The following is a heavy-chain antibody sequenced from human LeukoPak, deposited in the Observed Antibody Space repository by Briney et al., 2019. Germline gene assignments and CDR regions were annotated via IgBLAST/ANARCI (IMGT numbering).Heavy chain of an antibody. CDR3: ARQSGKYDSSSRHFDY. CDR2: IYPGDSDT. Sequence: GESLKISCKGSGYSFTSYWIGWVRQMSGKGLEWMGIIYPGDSDTRYSPSFQGQVTISADKSISTAYLQWSSLKASDTAMYYCARQSGKYDSSSRHFDYWGQGTLVTVSS. CDR1: GYSFTSYW. J-gene: IGHJ4*02. D-gene: IGHD3-22*01. V-gene: IGHV5-51*01.